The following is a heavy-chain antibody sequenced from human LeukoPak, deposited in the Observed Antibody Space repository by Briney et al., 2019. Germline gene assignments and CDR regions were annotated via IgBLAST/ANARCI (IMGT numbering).Heavy chain of an antibody. Sequence: SETLSLTCTVSGGSISSYYWSWIRQPPGKGLEWIGYIYYSGSTYYNPSLKSRVTISVDTSKNQFSLKLSSVTAADTAVYYCARGGSSWYTDYWGQGTLVTVSS. V-gene: IGHV4-59*12. J-gene: IGHJ4*02. D-gene: IGHD6-13*01. CDR2: IYYSGST. CDR1: GGSISSYY. CDR3: ARGGSSWYTDY.